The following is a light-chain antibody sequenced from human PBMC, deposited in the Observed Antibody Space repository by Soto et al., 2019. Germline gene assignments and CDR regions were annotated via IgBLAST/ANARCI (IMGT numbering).Light chain of an antibody. CDR2: SNN. CDR1: ISNIGSNT. Sequence: QSALTQPPSASGTPGQSVTISCSGSISNIGSNTVNWYQQLPGTAPKLLIYSNNQRPSGVPDRFSGSKSGTSASLAISGLQSEDEADYYCAAWDDSLNVNVVFGGGTKVTVL. V-gene: IGLV1-44*01. CDR3: AAWDDSLNVNVV. J-gene: IGLJ2*01.